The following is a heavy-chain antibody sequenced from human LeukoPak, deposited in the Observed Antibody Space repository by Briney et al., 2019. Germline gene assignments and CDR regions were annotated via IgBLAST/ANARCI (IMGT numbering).Heavy chain of an antibody. D-gene: IGHD3-3*01. Sequence: SLRLSCAASGFTFDDYAMHWVRQAPGKGLEWVSGISWNSGSIGYADSVKGRFTISRDNAKNSLYLQMNSLRAEDTALYYCAKDIQPYDFWSGYPFDYWGQGTLVTVSS. CDR3: AKDIQPYDFWSGYPFDY. J-gene: IGHJ4*02. V-gene: IGHV3-9*01. CDR2: ISWNSGSI. CDR1: GFTFDDYA.